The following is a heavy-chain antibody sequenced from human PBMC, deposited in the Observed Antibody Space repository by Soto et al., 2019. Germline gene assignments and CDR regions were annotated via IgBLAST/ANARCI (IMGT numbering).Heavy chain of an antibody. CDR2: IIPIFGTA. D-gene: IGHD3-10*01. CDR1: GGTFSSYA. Sequence: SVKVSCKASGGTFSSYAISWVRQAPGQGLEWMGGIIPIFGTANYAQKFQGRVTITADESTSTAYMELSSLRSEDTAVYYCAFYYYGSGSLYYYGMDVWGQGTTVTVSS. J-gene: IGHJ6*02. CDR3: AFYYYGSGSLYYYGMDV. V-gene: IGHV1-69*13.